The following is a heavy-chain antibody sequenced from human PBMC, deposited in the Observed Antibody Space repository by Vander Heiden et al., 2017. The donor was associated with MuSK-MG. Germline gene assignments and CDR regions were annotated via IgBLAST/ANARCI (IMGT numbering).Heavy chain of an antibody. Sequence: QVQLQESGPGLVKPSETLSLTCTVPGGSISSYYWSWIRQPPGKGLEWIGYIYYSGSTNYNPSLKSRVTISVDTSKNQFSLKLRSVTAADTAVYYCAIRVSSLWYFDLWCRCPLVTVSS. J-gene: IGHJ2*01. CDR2: IYYSGST. V-gene: IGHV4-59*01. D-gene: IGHD6-6*01. CDR3: AIRVSSLWYFDL. CDR1: GGSISSYY.